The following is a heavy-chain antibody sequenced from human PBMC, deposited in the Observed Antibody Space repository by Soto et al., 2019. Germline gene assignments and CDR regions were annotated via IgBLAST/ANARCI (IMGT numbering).Heavy chain of an antibody. CDR2: ISSSGGST. CDR3: AKGGLGAYTYGSYYFDY. J-gene: IGHJ4*02. Sequence: PGGSLRLSCAASGFTFSSYAMIWVRQAPGKGLEWVSTISSSGGSTYYADSVKGRFTISRDNSKNTLYLQMNSLRAEDTAVYYCAKGGLGAYTYGSYYFDYWGQGTLVTVSS. D-gene: IGHD5-18*01. CDR1: GFTFSSYA. V-gene: IGHV3-23*01.